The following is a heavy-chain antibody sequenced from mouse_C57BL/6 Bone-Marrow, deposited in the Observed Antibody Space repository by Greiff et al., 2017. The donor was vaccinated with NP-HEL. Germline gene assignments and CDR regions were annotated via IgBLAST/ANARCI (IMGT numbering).Heavy chain of an antibody. J-gene: IGHJ2*01. CDR3: ARRPSTAPFDY. V-gene: IGHV1-59*01. CDR1: GYTFTSYW. Sequence: VQLQQPGAELVRPGTSVKLSCKASGYTFTSYWMHWVKQRPGHGLEWIGVIDPSDSYTNYNQKFKGKATLTVDTSSSTAYMQLSSLTSEDSAVYYCARRPSTAPFDYWGQGTTLTVSS. CDR2: IDPSDSYT. D-gene: IGHD1-2*01.